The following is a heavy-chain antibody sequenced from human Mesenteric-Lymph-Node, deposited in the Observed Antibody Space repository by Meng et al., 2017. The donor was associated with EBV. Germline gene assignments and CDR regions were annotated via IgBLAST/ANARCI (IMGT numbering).Heavy chain of an antibody. Sequence: VQLQEPGPRMVKPSGTLSLTCAVSSGSISNSNWWSWVRQPPGKGLQWIGEIFHSGGTNYNPSLKSRVTISVDKSKNQFSLKVNSLTAADTAVYYCARITFGGAIGDWGQGILVTVSS. CDR3: ARITFGGAIGD. D-gene: IGHD3-16*02. J-gene: IGHJ4*02. CDR1: SGSISNSNW. V-gene: IGHV4-4*02. CDR2: IFHSGGT.